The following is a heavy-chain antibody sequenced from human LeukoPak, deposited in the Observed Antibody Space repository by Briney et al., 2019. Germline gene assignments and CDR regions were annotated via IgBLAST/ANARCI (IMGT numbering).Heavy chain of an antibody. Sequence: GASVKVSCKASGYTLTSYYMHWVRQAPGQGLEWMGIINPSGGSTSYAQKFQGRVTMTRDTFTSTVYMELSSLRSEDTAVYYCARDHTYTGPRITMVRGVLYGMDVWGQGTTVTVSS. CDR2: INPSGGST. CDR1: GYTLTSYY. J-gene: IGHJ6*02. V-gene: IGHV1-46*01. CDR3: ARDHTYTGPRITMVRGVLYGMDV. D-gene: IGHD3-10*01.